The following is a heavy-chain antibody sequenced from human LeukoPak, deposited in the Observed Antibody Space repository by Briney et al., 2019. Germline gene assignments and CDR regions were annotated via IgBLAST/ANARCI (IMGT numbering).Heavy chain of an antibody. D-gene: IGHD3-22*01. Sequence: EASVKVSCKASGYTFTGYYMHWVRQAPGQGLEWMGWINPNSGGTNYAQKFQGRVTMTRDTSISTAYMELSRLRSDDTAVYYCARVLTSSGYYFQVDAFDIWGQGTMVTVSS. CDR2: INPNSGGT. CDR1: GYTFTGYY. J-gene: IGHJ3*02. V-gene: IGHV1-2*02. CDR3: ARVLTSSGYYFQVDAFDI.